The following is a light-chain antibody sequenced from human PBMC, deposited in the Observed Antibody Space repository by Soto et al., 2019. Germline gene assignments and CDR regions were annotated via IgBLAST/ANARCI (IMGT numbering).Light chain of an antibody. V-gene: IGKV2-28*01. J-gene: IGKJ2*01. CDR2: LGS. CDR1: QSLLYGAGYMY. Sequence: DIVMTQSPLSLPVTPGEPASISCRSSQSLLYGAGYMYVDWYLQKPGQPPQLLIFLGSNRASGVPDRFSGSVLGTDFTLKISRVETEDVGVYYCMQTLQTPYTFGQGTKLEIK. CDR3: MQTLQTPYT.